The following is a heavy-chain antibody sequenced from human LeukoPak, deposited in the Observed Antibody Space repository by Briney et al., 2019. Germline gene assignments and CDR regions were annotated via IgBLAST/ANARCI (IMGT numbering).Heavy chain of an antibody. CDR2: INWNGGST. CDR1: GFTFDDYG. J-gene: IGHJ6*03. CDR3: ARLGGDGYGDYGQRPTWHYYYYMDV. V-gene: IGHV3-20*04. D-gene: IGHD4-17*01. Sequence: PGGSLRLSCAASGFTFDDYGMSWVRQAPGKGLEWVSGINWNGGSTGYADSVKGRFTISRDNAKNSLYLQMNSLRAEDTALYYCARLGGDGYGDYGQRPTWHYYYYMDVWGKGTTVTISS.